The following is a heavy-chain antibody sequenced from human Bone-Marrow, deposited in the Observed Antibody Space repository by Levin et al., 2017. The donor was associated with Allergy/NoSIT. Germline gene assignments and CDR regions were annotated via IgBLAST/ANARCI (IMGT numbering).Heavy chain of an antibody. D-gene: IGHD1-14*01. CDR1: GFTFSTYW. CDR3: VRGTSDWYGVDY. V-gene: IGHV3-74*01. J-gene: IGHJ4*02. Sequence: GGSLRLSCVVSGFTFSTYWMHWVRQAPGKGLVWVSRITPDGRTTDYADSVKGRFSISRDNSKNIVFLQMNSLRADDTALYFCVRGTSDWYGVDYWGQGTLVTVSS. CDR2: ITPDGRTT.